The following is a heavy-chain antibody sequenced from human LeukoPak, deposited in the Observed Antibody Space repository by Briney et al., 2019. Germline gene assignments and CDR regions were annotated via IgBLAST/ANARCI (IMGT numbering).Heavy chain of an antibody. CDR3: ARDNGPYNWFDP. CDR2: ISSSSSYM. J-gene: IGHJ5*02. D-gene: IGHD4-17*01. Sequence: GGSLRLSCAASGFTFSSYSMNWVRQAPGKGLEWVSSISSSSSYMYYADSVEGRFTISRDNARNSLYLQMNSLRAEDTAVYYCARDNGPYNWFDPWGQGTLVTVSS. V-gene: IGHV3-21*06. CDR1: GFTFSSYS.